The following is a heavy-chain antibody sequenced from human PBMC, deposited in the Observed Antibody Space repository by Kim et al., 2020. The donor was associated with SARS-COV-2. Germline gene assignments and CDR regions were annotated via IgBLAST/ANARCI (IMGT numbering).Heavy chain of an antibody. CDR3: ARDRGGYIRYFQH. V-gene: IGHV4-61*01. CDR1: GGSVSSGSYY. Sequence: SETLSLTCTVSGGSVSSGSYYWSWIRQPPGKGLEWIGYIYYSGSTNYNPSLKSRVTISVDTSKNQFSLKLSSVTAADTAVYYCARDRGGYIRYFQHWGQGTLVTVSS. CDR2: IYYSGST. J-gene: IGHJ1*01. D-gene: IGHD6-13*01.